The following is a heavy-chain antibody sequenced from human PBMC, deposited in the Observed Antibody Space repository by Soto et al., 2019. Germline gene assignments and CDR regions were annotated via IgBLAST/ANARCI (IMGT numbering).Heavy chain of an antibody. D-gene: IGHD3-3*01. CDR1: GFTVSSKY. Sequence: EVQLVESGGGLVQPGGSLRLSCVASGFTVSSKYMSWVRQAPGKGLEWVSVLYSGGSTYYADSVRDRFTISRDNSRNTLYLQMSSLRVEDTAIYYCAKDLYYDFWSGYPDYWGQGTLVTVSS. V-gene: IGHV3-66*01. CDR3: AKDLYYDFWSGYPDY. J-gene: IGHJ4*02. CDR2: LYSGGST.